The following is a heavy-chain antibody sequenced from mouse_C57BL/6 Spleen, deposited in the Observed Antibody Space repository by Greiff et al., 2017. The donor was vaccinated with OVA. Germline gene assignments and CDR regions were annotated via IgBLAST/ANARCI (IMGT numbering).Heavy chain of an antibody. CDR2: IYPRDGST. Sequence: QVQLQQSDAELVKPGASVKISCKVSGYTFTDHSIHWLKQRPEQGLEWIGYIYPRDGSTNYNEKFKGKATLTADKSSSTAYMQLNSLTSEDSAVYFCARWHYGSGYPYWYFDVWGTGTTVTVSS. CDR3: ARWHYGSGYPYWYFDV. D-gene: IGHD1-1*01. J-gene: IGHJ1*03. CDR1: GYTFTDHS. V-gene: IGHV1-78*01.